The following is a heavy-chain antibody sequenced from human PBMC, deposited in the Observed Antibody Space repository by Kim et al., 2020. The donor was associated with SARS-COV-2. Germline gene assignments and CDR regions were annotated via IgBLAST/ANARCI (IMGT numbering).Heavy chain of an antibody. CDR2: IYYSGST. V-gene: IGHV4-39*01. J-gene: IGHJ5*02. CDR3: ARIPFDSSGYYPPERFDP. CDR1: GGSISSSSYY. Sequence: SETLSLTCTVSGGSISSSSYYWGWIRQPPGKGLEWIGSIYYSGSTYYNPSLKSRVTISVDTSKHQFSLKLSSVTAADTAVYYCARIPFDSSGYYPPERFDPWRQGTLLTVSS. D-gene: IGHD3-22*01.